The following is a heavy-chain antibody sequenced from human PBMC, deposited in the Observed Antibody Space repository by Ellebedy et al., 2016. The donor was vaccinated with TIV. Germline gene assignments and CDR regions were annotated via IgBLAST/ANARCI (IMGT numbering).Heavy chain of an antibody. J-gene: IGHJ4*02. D-gene: IGHD6-13*01. V-gene: IGHV1-8*03. Sequence: AASVKVSCKASGYTFTSYDINWVRQATGQGLEWMGWMNPNSGNTGYAQKFQGRVTITRNTSISTAYMELSSLRSEDTAVYYCARPKSGGSWYGDWGQGTLVTVSS. CDR3: ARPKSGGSWYGD. CDR1: GYTFTSYD. CDR2: MNPNSGNT.